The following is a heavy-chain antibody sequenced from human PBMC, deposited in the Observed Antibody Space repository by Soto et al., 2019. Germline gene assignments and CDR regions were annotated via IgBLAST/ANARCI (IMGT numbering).Heavy chain of an antibody. J-gene: IGHJ6*03. V-gene: IGHV3-23*01. CDR1: GFVFGSSA. D-gene: IGHD5-12*01. Sequence: GESLRLSCTASGFVFGSSALSWVRLPQDKGLERVSARTTSATESNTFYADSVKGRFIISRDDSQKTLYLQMNSLRGEDTAVYYCSGRLAYDYYYHDFWGRGAKVTVSS. CDR3: SGRLAYDYYYHDF. CDR2: RTTSATESNT.